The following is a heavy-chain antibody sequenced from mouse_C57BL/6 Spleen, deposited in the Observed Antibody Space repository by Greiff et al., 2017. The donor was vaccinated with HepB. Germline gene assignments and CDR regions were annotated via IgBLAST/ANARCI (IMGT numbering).Heavy chain of an antibody. CDR1: GYTFTDYN. Sequence: EVQLQQSGPELVKPGASVKIPCKASGYTFTDYNMDWVKQSHGKSLEWIGDINPNNGGTIYNQKFKGKATLTVDKSSSTAYMELRSLTSEDTAVYYCARSSNWDVDYAMDYWGQGTSVTVSS. V-gene: IGHV1-18*01. CDR3: ARSSNWDVDYAMDY. D-gene: IGHD4-1*01. CDR2: INPNNGGT. J-gene: IGHJ4*01.